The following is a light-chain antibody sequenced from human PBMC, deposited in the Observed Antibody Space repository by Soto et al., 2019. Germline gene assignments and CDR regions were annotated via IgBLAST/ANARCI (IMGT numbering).Light chain of an antibody. CDR2: GDS. CDR1: SSNIGAGYD. CDR3: QSYDSSLSASV. V-gene: IGLV1-40*01. J-gene: IGLJ1*01. Sequence: SVLPQPPSVSVAPGQRGTISCTGSSSNIGAGYDVHWYQQLPGTAPKLLIYGDSNRPSGVPDRFSGSRSGTSASLAITGLQAEDEADYYCQSYDSSLSASVFGNGTKVTVL.